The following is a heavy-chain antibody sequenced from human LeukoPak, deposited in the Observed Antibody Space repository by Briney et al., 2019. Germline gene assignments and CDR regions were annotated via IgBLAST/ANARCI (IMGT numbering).Heavy chain of an antibody. CDR2: IYYSGST. D-gene: IGHD6-19*01. CDR3: ARALLRNNISGWYRAAFDI. V-gene: IGHV4-39*07. CDR1: GDSISSSSYS. Sequence: SETLSLTCTVSGDSISSSSYSWGWIRQPPGKGLECIGGIYYSGSTYYNPSLKSRVTISVDTSKNQFSLKLSSVTAADTAIYYCARALLRNNISGWYRAAFDIWGQGTMVTVSS. J-gene: IGHJ3*02.